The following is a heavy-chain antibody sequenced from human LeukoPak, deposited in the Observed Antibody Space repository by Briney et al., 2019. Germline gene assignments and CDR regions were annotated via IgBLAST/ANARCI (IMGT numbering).Heavy chain of an antibody. CDR2: ISSSSSYI. D-gene: IGHD2-2*01. Sequence: AGGSLRLSCAASGFTFSSYSVNWVRQAPGKGLEWVSSISSSSSYIYYADSVKGRFTISRDNAKNSLYLQMNSLRAEDTAVYYCARGYVVAPAAMVGYWGQGTLVTVSS. CDR1: GFTFSSYS. V-gene: IGHV3-21*01. J-gene: IGHJ4*02. CDR3: ARGYVVAPAAMVGY.